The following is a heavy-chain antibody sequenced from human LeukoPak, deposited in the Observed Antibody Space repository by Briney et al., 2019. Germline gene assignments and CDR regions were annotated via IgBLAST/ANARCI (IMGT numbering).Heavy chain of an antibody. D-gene: IGHD3-10*01. Sequence: GGSLRLSCAASGFTFSSYVMHWVRQAPGKGLEWVAFIRYNGNNQYHADSVKGRFTISRDNSKNTLYLQMNSLKGDDTAVYYCAKDSAFYYIDVWGKGTTVIISS. J-gene: IGHJ6*03. CDR1: GFTFSSYV. CDR3: AKDSAFYYIDV. V-gene: IGHV3-30*02. CDR2: IRYNGNNQ.